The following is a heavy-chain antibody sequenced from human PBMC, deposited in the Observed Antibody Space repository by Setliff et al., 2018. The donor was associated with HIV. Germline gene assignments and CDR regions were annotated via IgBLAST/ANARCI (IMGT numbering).Heavy chain of an antibody. CDR2: IYHSGST. CDR3: ANIAAAGGVDY. J-gene: IGHJ4*02. Sequence: SETLSLTCAVSGYSISSGYYWGWIRQPPGKGLEWIGSIYHSGSTYYNPSLKSRVTISVDTSKNQFSLKLSSVTAADTAVYYCANIAAAGGVDYWGQGTLVTVSS. V-gene: IGHV4-38-2*01. CDR1: GYSISSGYY. D-gene: IGHD6-13*01.